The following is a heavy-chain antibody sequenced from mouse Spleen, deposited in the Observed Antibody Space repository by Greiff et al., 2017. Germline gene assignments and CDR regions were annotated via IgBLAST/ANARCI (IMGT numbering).Heavy chain of an antibody. J-gene: IGHJ3*01. D-gene: IGHD2-5*01. CDR1: GFTFSSYA. Sequence: EVNVVESGGGLVKPGGSLKLSCAASGFTFSSYAMSWVRQTPEKRLEWVAAINSNGGSTYYPDTVKDRFTISRDNAKNTLYLQMSSLRSEDTALYYCARHASYSNLFDYWGQGTLVTVSA. CDR3: ARHASYSNLFDY. V-gene: IGHV5-6-2*01. CDR2: INSNGGST.